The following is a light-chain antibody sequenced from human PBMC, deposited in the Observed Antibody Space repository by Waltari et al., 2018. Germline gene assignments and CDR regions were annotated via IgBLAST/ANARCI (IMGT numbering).Light chain of an antibody. J-gene: IGLJ3*02. CDR3: QSYDTTLSVV. Sequence: QSVLTQPPSVSGAPGQRVTIPCTGSASNIGAGYDVPWYQPLPRAAPKLLIDGSTSRPLGVPDRFFGSTSGTSAFLAITGLQAEDEADYYCQSYDTTLSVVFGGGTKLTVL. CDR1: ASNIGAGYD. V-gene: IGLV1-40*01. CDR2: GST.